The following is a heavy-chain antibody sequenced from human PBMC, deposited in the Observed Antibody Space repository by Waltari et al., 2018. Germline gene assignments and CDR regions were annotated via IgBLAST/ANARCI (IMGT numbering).Heavy chain of an antibody. CDR1: GASIRSDY. D-gene: IGHD2-21*02. CDR2: ISDHGGV. CDR3: ARHPPTAPFDC. Sequence: QVQLHESGPGLVRPSETLSPNCIVSGASIRSDYWSWVRQPPGKRLEWIGYISDHGGVDYNPSLKSRVTISLDTSKNQFSLKVTSVTAADTAMYYCARHPPTAPFDCWGQGTLVTVSS. V-gene: IGHV4-59*08. J-gene: IGHJ4*02.